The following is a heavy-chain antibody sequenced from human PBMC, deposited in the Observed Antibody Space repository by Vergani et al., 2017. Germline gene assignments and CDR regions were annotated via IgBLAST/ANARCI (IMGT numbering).Heavy chain of an antibody. D-gene: IGHD2-2*01. J-gene: IGHJ6*02. CDR2: INPSGGST. V-gene: IGHV1-46*01. Sequence: QVQLVQSGAEVKKPGASVKVSCKASGYTFTSYYMHWVRQAPGQGLEWMGIINPSGGSTSYAQKFQGRVTMTRDTSTSTVYMGLSSLRSEDTAVYYCARELAWYQLSREYYYYGMDVWGQGTTVTVSS. CDR3: ARELAWYQLSREYYYYGMDV. CDR1: GYTFTSYY.